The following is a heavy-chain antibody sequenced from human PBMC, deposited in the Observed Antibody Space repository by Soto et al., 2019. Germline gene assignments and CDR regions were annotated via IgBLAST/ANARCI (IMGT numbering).Heavy chain of an antibody. CDR2: IYYSGST. CDR3: ARDRSYSSSFLGYYYYYGMDV. Sequence: SETLSLTCTVSGGSISSYYWSWIRQPPGKGLEWIGYIYYSGSTNYNPSLKSRVTISVGTSKNQFSLKLSSVTAADTAVYYCARDRSYSSSFLGYYYYYGMDVWGQGTTVTVSS. D-gene: IGHD6-13*01. J-gene: IGHJ6*02. V-gene: IGHV4-59*01. CDR1: GGSISSYY.